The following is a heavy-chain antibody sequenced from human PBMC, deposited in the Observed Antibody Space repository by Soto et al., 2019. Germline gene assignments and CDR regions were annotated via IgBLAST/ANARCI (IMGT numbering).Heavy chain of an antibody. CDR1: GGSISSYY. CDR3: ARWDYGVYARFDY. J-gene: IGHJ4*02. V-gene: IGHV4-59*01. D-gene: IGHD4-17*01. CDR2: IYYSGST. Sequence: SETLSLTCTVSGGSISSYYWSWIRQPPGKGLEWIGYIYYSGSTNYNPSLKSRVTISVDTSKNQFSLKLSSVTAEDTAVYYCARWDYGVYARFDYWGQGTLVTVSS.